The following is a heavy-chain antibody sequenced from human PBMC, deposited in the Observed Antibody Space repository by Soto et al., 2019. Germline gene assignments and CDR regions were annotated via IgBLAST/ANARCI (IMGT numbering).Heavy chain of an antibody. CDR3: ARVGSPYDKSGDYEY. D-gene: IGHD3-22*01. CDR1: GFTFSSYE. CDR2: ISSSGSKI. V-gene: IGHV3-48*03. J-gene: IGHJ4*02. Sequence: SCAASGFTFSSYEMNWVRQAPGKGLEWVSSISSSGSKIYYADSVKGQFTISRDNAKNSLHLQMNSLRAEDTAVYYCARVGSPYDKSGDYEYWGQGTLVTVSS.